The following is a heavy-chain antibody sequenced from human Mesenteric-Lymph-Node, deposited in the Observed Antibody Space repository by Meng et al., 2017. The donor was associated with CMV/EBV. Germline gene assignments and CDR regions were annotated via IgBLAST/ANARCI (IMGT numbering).Heavy chain of an antibody. CDR1: CPSISSGRYC. V-gene: IGHV4-39*01. CDR2: ISNSVTP. D-gene: IGHD5-18*01. Sequence: CTVSCPSISSGRYCWVWIRQPPGKGLEWIGYISNSVTPYYNPSLKSRVTISVDTSKNQVSLKLSSVTAADTAVYYCASRDVDTAIKWGQGTLVTVSS. CDR3: ASRDVDTAIK. J-gene: IGHJ4*02.